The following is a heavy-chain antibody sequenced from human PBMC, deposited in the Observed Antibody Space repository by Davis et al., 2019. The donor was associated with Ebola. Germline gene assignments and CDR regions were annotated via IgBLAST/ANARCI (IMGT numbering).Heavy chain of an antibody. J-gene: IGHJ6*02. CDR2: TYYTSKWHN. Sequence: HSQTLSLTCAISGDSVFGKNGAWNWIRQSPSRGLEWLGRTYYTSKWHNDYGESVKSRISINPDTSKDQLSLQLNSVTPEDAAVYYCVRGWGRSGLDVGGQGTAVTVSS. D-gene: IGHD3-16*01. CDR3: VRGWGRSGLDV. V-gene: IGHV6-1*01. CDR1: GDSVFGKNGA.